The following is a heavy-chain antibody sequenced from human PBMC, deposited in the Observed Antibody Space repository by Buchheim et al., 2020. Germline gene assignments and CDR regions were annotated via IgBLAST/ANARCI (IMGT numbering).Heavy chain of an antibody. CDR2: IVGSGSTT. D-gene: IGHD3-22*01. V-gene: IGHV3-23*04. CDR1: GFTFPSYA. CDR3: AKTLRGSYYYDATGYSSDS. Sequence: EVQLVESGGHFVQPGGSLRLSCAASGFTFPSYAMIWVRQAPGKGLEWVSAIVGSGSTTSYADSVRGRFNISRDNSTDTLYLQMNSLRVEDTARYFCAKTLRGSYYYDATGYSSDSWGQGT. J-gene: IGHJ5*02.